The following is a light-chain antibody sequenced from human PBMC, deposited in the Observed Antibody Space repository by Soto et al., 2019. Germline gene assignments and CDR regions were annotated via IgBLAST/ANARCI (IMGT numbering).Light chain of an antibody. CDR2: EAS. J-gene: IGKJ1*01. CDR1: QSINNW. Sequence: DIQMTQSPSTLSASVGDRVTITCRASQSINNWLAWYQQKPGKAPKLLLYEASGLERGVPSRFSGSGSGTEFTLTVSSLQPNDFATYYCQHYNSYSPAFGQGTKVEIK. V-gene: IGKV1-5*03. CDR3: QHYNSYSPA.